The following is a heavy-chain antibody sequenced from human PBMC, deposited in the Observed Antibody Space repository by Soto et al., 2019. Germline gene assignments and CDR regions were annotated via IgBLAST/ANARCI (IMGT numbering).Heavy chain of an antibody. J-gene: IGHJ6*02. Sequence: GGSLRLSCAASGFTFSNAWMNWVRQAPGKGLEWVGRIKSKTDGGTTDYAAPVKGRFTISRDDSKNTLYLQMNSLKTEDTAVYYCTTNAGVHYYDSSGTLDYYYYYGMDVWGQGTTVTVSS. V-gene: IGHV3-15*07. D-gene: IGHD3-22*01. CDR3: TTNAGVHYYDSSGTLDYYYYYGMDV. CDR1: GFTFSNAW. CDR2: IKSKTDGGTT.